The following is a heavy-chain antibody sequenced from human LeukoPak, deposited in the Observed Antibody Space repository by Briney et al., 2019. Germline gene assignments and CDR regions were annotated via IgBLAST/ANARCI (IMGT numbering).Heavy chain of an antibody. CDR2: IITIFGTA. D-gene: IGHD5-24*01. V-gene: IGHV1-69*05. J-gene: IGHJ4*02. CDR1: GGTFSSYA. CDR3: AREPCGYNPYYFDY. Sequence: SVKVSCKASGGTFSSYAISWVRQAPGQGLEGMGRIITIFGTAKYAQKLQGRVTINTDESTSTAYMELSSLRSEDTAVYYCAREPCGYNPYYFDYWGQGTLVTVSS.